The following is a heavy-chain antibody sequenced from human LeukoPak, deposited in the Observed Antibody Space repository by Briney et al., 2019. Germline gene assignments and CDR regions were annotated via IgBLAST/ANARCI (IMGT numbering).Heavy chain of an antibody. CDR1: GDSISSSSYY. D-gene: IGHD3-22*01. CDR2: IYYSGST. J-gene: IGHJ4*02. CDR3: ARGAAKTYYYDSSGTPGSFDY. V-gene: IGHV4-39*01. Sequence: PSETLSLTCTVSGDSISSSSYYWGWIRQPRGKGLEWIGTIYYSGSTYYNPSLKSRFTISVDTSKNPFSLRLSSVTAADTAVYYCARGAAKTYYYDSSGTPGSFDYWGQGTLVTVSS.